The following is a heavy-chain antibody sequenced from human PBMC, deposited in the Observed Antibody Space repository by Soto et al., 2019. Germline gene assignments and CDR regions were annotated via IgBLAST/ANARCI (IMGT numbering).Heavy chain of an antibody. CDR2: IYHSGST. CDR3: RVYDLLSPDAFDI. V-gene: IGHV4-4*02. Sequence: PSETLSLTCAVSGGSISSSNWWSWVRQPPGKGLEWIGEIYHSGSTNYNPSLKSRVTISVDKSKNQFSLKLSSVTAADTAVYYCRVYDLLSPDAFDIWGQGTMVTVSS. J-gene: IGHJ3*02. CDR1: GGSISSSNW. D-gene: IGHD3-9*01.